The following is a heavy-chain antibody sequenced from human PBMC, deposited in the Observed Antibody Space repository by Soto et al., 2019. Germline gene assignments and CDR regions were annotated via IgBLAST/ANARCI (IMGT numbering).Heavy chain of an antibody. CDR2: IYYSGST. CDR3: ARGRESYFYYFDY. V-gene: IGHV4-31*03. CDR1: GGSISSGGYY. J-gene: IGHJ4*02. D-gene: IGHD2-8*01. Sequence: TLSLTCTVSGGSISSGGYYWSWIRQHPGKGLEWIGYIYYSGSTYYNPSLKSRVTISVDTSKNQFSLKLSSVTAADTAVYYCARGRESYFYYFDYWGQGTLVTVSS.